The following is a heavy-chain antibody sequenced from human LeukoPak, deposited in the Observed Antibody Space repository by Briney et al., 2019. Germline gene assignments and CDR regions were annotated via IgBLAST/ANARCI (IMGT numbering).Heavy chain of an antibody. D-gene: IGHD2-2*01. CDR1: GFTFSSYG. CDR2: ISTNGEYT. CDR3: VKGDWSSSRGDH. Sequence: AGSLRLSCSASGFTFSSYGIHWVRQAPGKGLEYVSVISTNGEYTYYAESVKGRFTISRDNSKNTLYLQMSSRRPEDTAVYYCVKGDWSSSRGDHWGQGTLVTVSS. J-gene: IGHJ4*02. V-gene: IGHV3-64D*06.